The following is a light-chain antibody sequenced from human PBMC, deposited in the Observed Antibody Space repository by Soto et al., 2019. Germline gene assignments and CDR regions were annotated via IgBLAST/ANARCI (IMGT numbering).Light chain of an antibody. J-gene: IGKJ2*01. CDR1: QSVRSNY. Sequence: EFVLTQSPGTLSLCPGERATLSCRASQSVRSNYLAWYQQKPGQSPRLLIYGASNRATGIPDRFSGSGSGTDFTLTISRLEPEDFAVFYCQHYGSSAYTFGQGTTLEIK. CDR3: QHYGSSAYT. V-gene: IGKV3-20*01. CDR2: GAS.